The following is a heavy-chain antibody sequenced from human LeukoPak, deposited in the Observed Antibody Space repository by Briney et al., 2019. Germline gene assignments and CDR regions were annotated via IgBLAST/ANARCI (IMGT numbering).Heavy chain of an antibody. CDR3: ARYLRQPGTFYLDH. V-gene: IGHV4-59*01. J-gene: IGHJ4*02. CDR1: GASISSDY. D-gene: IGHD3-16*01. Sequence: SETLSLTCTVSGASISSDYWTWIRQPPGMGLEWMGYIYHSGSTNYNPSLKSRVTLSVDTSRNQFSLEVASVTAADSAVYYCARYLRQPGTFYLDHWGQGTLVTVSS. CDR2: IYHSGST.